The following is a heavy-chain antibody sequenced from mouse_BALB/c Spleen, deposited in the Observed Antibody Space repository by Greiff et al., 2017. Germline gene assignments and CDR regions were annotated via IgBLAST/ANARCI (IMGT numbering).Heavy chain of an antibody. CDR2: IRNKANGYTT. J-gene: IGHJ3*01. V-gene: IGHV7-3*02. D-gene: IGHD2-1*01. CDR1: GFTFTDYY. Sequence: EVKLMESGGGLVQPGGSLRLSCATSGFTFTDYYMSWVRQPPGKALEWLGFIRNKANGYTTEYSASVKGRFTISRDNSQSILYLQMNTLRAEDSATYYCARDNYGNPFAYWGQGTLVTVSA. CDR3: ARDNYGNPFAY.